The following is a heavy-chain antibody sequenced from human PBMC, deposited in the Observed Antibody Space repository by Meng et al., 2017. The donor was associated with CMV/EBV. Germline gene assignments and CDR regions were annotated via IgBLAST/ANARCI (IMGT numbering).Heavy chain of an antibody. V-gene: IGHV3-74*01. CDR2: ISSDGSAT. CDR3: ARGTNDWSGVDY. Sequence: GESLKISCVASGFSLTGYWMHWVRQTPGTGLVWLSSISSDGSATRFADSVKGRFIISRDNAKNTLYLLMDSLRAADSAVYYCARGTNDWSGVDYWGQGPPVTVSS. J-gene: IGHJ4*02. D-gene: IGHD3-9*01. CDR1: GFSLTGYW.